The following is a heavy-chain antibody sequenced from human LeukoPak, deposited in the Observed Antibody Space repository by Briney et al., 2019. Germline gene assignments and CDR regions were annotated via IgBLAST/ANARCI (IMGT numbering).Heavy chain of an antibody. D-gene: IGHD2-2*01. CDR1: GGSISSHY. V-gene: IGHV4-59*11. Sequence: SETLSLTCTVSGGSISSHYWSWNRQPPGEGLEWIGYMYYNGSTNYNPSLKSRVTISVDTSKNQFSLKVKSVTAADTAVYYCASGSTRYCSSTGCFDYWGQGTLVTVSS. J-gene: IGHJ4*02. CDR3: ASGSTRYCSSTGCFDY. CDR2: MYYNGST.